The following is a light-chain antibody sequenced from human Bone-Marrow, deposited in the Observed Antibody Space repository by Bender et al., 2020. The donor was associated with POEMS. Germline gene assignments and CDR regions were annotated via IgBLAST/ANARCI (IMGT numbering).Light chain of an antibody. CDR1: SSDVGSYNL. CDR2: EVS. CDR3: CSYGGSSTWV. Sequence: QSALTQPASVSGSPGQSITISCTGTSSDVGSYNLVSWYQQHPGKAPKLMIYEVSKRPSGISNRFSGSKSDNTASLIISGLQAEDEAHYYCCSYGGSSTWVFGGGTKVTVL. J-gene: IGLJ3*02. V-gene: IGLV2-23*02.